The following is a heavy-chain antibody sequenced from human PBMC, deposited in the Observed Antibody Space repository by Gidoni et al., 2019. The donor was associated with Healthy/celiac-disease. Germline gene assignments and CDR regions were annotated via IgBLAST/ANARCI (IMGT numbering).Heavy chain of an antibody. V-gene: IGHV3-23*01. D-gene: IGHD3-22*01. Sequence: EVQLLESGGGLVQPGGSLRLSCAASGFTFSSYAMSWLRQAPGKGLEWVSAICGSGGSTYYADSVKGRFTISRDNSKNTLYLQMNSLRAEDTAVYYCAKVSSYDSSGYYSRWGQGTLVTVSS. CDR2: ICGSGGST. CDR3: AKVSSYDSSGYYSR. J-gene: IGHJ4*02. CDR1: GFTFSSYA.